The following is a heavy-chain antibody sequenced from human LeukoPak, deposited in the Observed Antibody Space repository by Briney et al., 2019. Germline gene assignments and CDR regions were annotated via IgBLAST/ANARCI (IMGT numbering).Heavy chain of an antibody. V-gene: IGHV4-39*01. D-gene: IGHD3-16*01. J-gene: IGHJ4*02. CDR3: ARLRLRRGDADF. CDR2: TYHSGGT. CDR1: GGSVSDTSYY. Sequence: SETLSLTCTVSGGSVSDTSYYWGWTRQPSGKGLEFIGSTYHSGGTYYNEALKSRVTMSVDTSSNQFSLKLSSVTAADTAVYSCARLRLRRGDADFWGRGTMVIVSS.